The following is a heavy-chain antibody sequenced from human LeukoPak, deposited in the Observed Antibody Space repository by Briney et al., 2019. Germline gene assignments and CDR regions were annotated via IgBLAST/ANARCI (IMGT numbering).Heavy chain of an antibody. Sequence: SETLSLTCTVSGGSISSYFWSWIRQPPGKGLEWIGYIYYSGSSNYNPSLKSRVTISVDTSKNQLSLKLRSVTAADTAVYYCASQIGTGTSTFHFDLWGRGTLVTVSS. D-gene: IGHD2-2*01. V-gene: IGHV4-59*01. J-gene: IGHJ2*01. CDR3: ASQIGTGTSTFHFDL. CDR2: IYYSGSS. CDR1: GGSISSYF.